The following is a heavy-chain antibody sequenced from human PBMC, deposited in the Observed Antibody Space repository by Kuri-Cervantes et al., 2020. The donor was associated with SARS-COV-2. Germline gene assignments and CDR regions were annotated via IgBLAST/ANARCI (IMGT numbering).Heavy chain of an antibody. CDR2: ISYDGSNK. V-gene: IGHV3-30-3*01. D-gene: IGHD6-13*01. Sequence: GGSLRLSCAASGFTFSSYAMHWVRQAPGKGLEWVAVISYDGSNKYYADSVKGRFTISRDNSKNTLYLQMNSLRAEDTAVYYCAREGQQQLVPGRYYYYYYGMDVWGQGTRSPSP. CDR1: GFTFSSYA. J-gene: IGHJ6*02. CDR3: AREGQQQLVPGRYYYYYYGMDV.